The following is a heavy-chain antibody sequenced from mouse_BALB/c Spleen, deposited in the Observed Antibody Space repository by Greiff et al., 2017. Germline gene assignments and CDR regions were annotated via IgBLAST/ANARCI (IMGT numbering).Heavy chain of an antibody. Sequence: VQLQQSGAELVRPGTSVKVSCKASGYAFTNYLIEWVKQRPGQGLEWIGVINPGSGGTNYNEKFKGKATLTADKSSSTAYMQLSSLTSDVSAVYFCARRKFCYYGSPCAMDYWGQGTSVTVSS. D-gene: IGHD1-1*01. J-gene: IGHJ4*01. V-gene: IGHV1-54*01. CDR3: ARRKFCYYGSPCAMDY. CDR1: GYAFTNYL. CDR2: INPGSGGT.